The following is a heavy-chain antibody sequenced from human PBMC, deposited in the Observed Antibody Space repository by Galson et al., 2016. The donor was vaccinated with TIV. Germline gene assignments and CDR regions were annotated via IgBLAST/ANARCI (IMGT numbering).Heavy chain of an antibody. CDR3: TRKVAQYSGSICYTPWFDP. Sequence: SLRLSCAASGFTFMDYSMDWVRQAPGKGLEWVSSISSTKSYISYAASVTGRFTISRDNAKNSVYLQMDSLSGEDTAMYYCTRKVAQYSGSICYTPWFDPWGQGTLVIVSS. CDR2: ISSTKSYI. J-gene: IGHJ5*02. D-gene: IGHD1-26*01. CDR1: GFTFMDYS. V-gene: IGHV3-21*06.